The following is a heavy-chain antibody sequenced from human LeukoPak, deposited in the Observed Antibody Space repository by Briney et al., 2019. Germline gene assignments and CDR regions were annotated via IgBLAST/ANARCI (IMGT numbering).Heavy chain of an antibody. J-gene: IGHJ6*04. CDR3: AKDRDYYGSGSYYSPYYYYGMDV. Sequence: PGGSLRLSCVASGFIFSDYWMNWVRQAPGKGLEWVANIKQDGGVIYYLDSVKGRFTISRDNSKNTLYLQMNSLRAEDTAVYYCAKDRDYYGSGSYYSPYYYYGMDVWGKGTTVTVSS. D-gene: IGHD3-10*01. CDR1: GFIFSDYW. CDR2: IKQDGGVI. V-gene: IGHV3-7*01.